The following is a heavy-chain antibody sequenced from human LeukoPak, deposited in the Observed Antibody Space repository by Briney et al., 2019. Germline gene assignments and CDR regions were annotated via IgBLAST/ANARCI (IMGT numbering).Heavy chain of an antibody. CDR3: AKVSGYSSSWWGGFDY. CDR2: ISWNSGSI. J-gene: IGHJ4*02. V-gene: IGHV3-9*01. CDR1: GFTLDDYA. D-gene: IGHD6-13*01. Sequence: GGSLRLSCAASGFTLDDYAMHWVRQAPGKGLEWVSGISWNSGSIGYADSVKGRFTISRDNAKNSLYLQMNSLRAEDTALYYCAKVSGYSSSWWGGFDYWGQGTLVTVSS.